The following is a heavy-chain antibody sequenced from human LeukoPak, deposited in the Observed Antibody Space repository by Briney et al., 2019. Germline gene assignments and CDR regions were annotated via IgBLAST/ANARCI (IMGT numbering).Heavy chain of an antibody. CDR3: ARALRTGQGDYVPVL. D-gene: IGHD3-16*01. CDR2: IYPGDSET. CDR1: GYKFTNYW. Sequence: GESLKISCKASGYKFTNYWLGWVRQMPGKGLEWMTIIYPGDSETRYSPSFQGQVTISADKSIGTTYLQWSSLKASDTAIYYCARALRTGQGDYVPVLWGQGTLVTVSS. V-gene: IGHV5-51*01. J-gene: IGHJ4*02.